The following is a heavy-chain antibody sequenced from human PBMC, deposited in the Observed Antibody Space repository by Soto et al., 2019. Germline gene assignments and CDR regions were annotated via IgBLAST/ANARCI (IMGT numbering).Heavy chain of an antibody. Sequence: GESLKISCKVSGYSFTSYWIFWVRQMPGKGLEWMGIIYPGDSDTRYSPSFQGQVTISADKSISTAYLQWSSLKASDTAMYYCARTAAAGKYYYGVDVWGQGTTVTVSS. J-gene: IGHJ6*02. CDR2: IYPGDSDT. D-gene: IGHD6-13*01. V-gene: IGHV5-51*01. CDR3: ARTAAAGKYYYGVDV. CDR1: GYSFTSYW.